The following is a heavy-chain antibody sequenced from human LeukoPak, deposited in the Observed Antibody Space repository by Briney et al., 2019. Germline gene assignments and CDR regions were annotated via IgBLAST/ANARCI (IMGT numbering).Heavy chain of an antibody. Sequence: PGESLRLSCAASGFTFSNYAVGWVSQAPGKGLEWVSTFTGSGGSTYYADSVKGRFTISRDNAKNSLYLQMNSLRAEDTAVYYCARPRTQGYCSGGSCYSAPDYCGQGTLVTVSS. V-gene: IGHV3-23*01. D-gene: IGHD2-15*01. CDR2: FTGSGGST. CDR1: GFTFSNYA. J-gene: IGHJ4*02. CDR3: ARPRTQGYCSGGSCYSAPDY.